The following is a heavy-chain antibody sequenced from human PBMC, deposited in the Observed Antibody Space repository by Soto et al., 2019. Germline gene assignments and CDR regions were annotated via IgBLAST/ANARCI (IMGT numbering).Heavy chain of an antibody. D-gene: IGHD2-15*01. CDR3: ARGRYCLTSRCFPNWFDS. V-gene: IGHV4-34*01. CDR2: INHSGST. CDR1: GGSFSGYY. J-gene: IGHJ5*01. Sequence: SETLSLTCAVYGGSFSGYYWSCIRQPPGKGLEWIGEINHSGSTNYNPSLKSRVAISVDTSKSQFSLNVTSVTAADTAVYFCARGRYCLTSRCFPNWFDSWGQGALVTVSS.